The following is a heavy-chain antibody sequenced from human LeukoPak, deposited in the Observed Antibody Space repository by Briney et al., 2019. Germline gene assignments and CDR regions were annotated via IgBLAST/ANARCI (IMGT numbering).Heavy chain of an antibody. D-gene: IGHD2-2*01. J-gene: IGHJ4*02. Sequence: SETLSLTCTVSGGSISSGGYYWSWIRQPPGKGLEWSGYIYHSGSTYYNPSLKSRVTISVDRSKNQFSLKLSSVTAADTAVYYCARVYCSSTSCWGTIDYWGQGTLVTVSS. V-gene: IGHV4-30-2*01. CDR1: GGSISSGGYY. CDR3: ARVYCSSTSCWGTIDY. CDR2: IYHSGST.